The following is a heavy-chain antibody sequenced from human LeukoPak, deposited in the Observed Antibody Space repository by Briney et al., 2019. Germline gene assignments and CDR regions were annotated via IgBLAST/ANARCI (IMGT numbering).Heavy chain of an antibody. V-gene: IGHV4-4*02. J-gene: IGHJ4*02. CDR2: IYHSGST. Sequence: SGTLSLTCAVSGGSISSSNWWSWVRQPPGKGLEWIGEIYHSGSTNYNPSLKSRVTISVDKSKNQLSLKLSSVTAADTAVYYCASLSPEKYYDFWSGYLLWGQGTLVTVSS. CDR1: GGSISSSNW. CDR3: ASLSPEKYYDFWSGYLL. D-gene: IGHD3-3*01.